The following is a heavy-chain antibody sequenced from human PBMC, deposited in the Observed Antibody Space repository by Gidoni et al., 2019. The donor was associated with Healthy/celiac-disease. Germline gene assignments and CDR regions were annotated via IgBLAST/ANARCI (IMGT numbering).Heavy chain of an antibody. CDR1: GGTFSSDP. D-gene: IGHD2-2*01. J-gene: IGHJ6*02. Sequence: QVQLVQSGAEVKKPGSSVKVSCKASGGTFSSDPISWVRQAPGQGLAWMGGIIPIFGTANYSQKFQCIVTITADNSTSTAYMELSSLRSEDTAVYYCARSDIVVVPAAMKSAGMDVWGQGTTVTVSS. CDR3: ARSDIVVVPAAMKSAGMDV. V-gene: IGHV1-69*06. CDR2: IIPIFGTA.